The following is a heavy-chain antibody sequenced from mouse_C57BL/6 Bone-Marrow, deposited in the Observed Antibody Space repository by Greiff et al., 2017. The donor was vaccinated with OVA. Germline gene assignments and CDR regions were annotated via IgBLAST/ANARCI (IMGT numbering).Heavy chain of an antibody. V-gene: IGHV5-2*01. Sequence: EVQRVESGGGLVQPGESLKLSCESNEYEFPSHDMSWVRKTPETRLELVAAINSDGGSTYYPDTMERRFIISRDNTKKTLYLQMSRLRSEDTALYYCARGGYYVGFAYGGQGTLVTVSA. J-gene: IGHJ3*01. CDR1: EYEFPSHD. CDR3: ARGGYYVGFAY. D-gene: IGHD2-3*01. CDR2: INSDGGST.